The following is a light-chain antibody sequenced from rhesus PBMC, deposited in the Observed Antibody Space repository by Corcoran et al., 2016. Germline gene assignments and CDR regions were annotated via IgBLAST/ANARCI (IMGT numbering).Light chain of an antibody. J-gene: IGKJ4*01. V-gene: IGKV3-42*01. CDR1: QSVSSS. CDR3: QQDYSLPPHT. Sequence: EIVMTQSPATLSLSPGERATLSRRASQSVSSSLARSQQNPGQAPKLHNSGASTRATGIPDRFRVSGDGTEFTLTLSMLEPEEVGVYSCQQDYSLPPHTFSEGTKVELK. CDR2: GAS.